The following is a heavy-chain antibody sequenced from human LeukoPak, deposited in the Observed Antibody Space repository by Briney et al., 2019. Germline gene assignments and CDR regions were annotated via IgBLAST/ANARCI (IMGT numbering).Heavy chain of an antibody. CDR1: GGSFSGYY. CDR3: AGVSGPFRPHYYYYGMDV. D-gene: IGHD2/OR15-2a*01. Sequence: TSSETLSPTCAVYGGSFSGYYWSWIRQPPGKGLEWIGEINHSGSTNYNPSLKSRVTISVDTSKNQFSLKLSSVTAADTAVYYCAGVSGPFRPHYYYYGMDVWGQGTTATVSS. CDR2: INHSGST. V-gene: IGHV4-34*01. J-gene: IGHJ6*02.